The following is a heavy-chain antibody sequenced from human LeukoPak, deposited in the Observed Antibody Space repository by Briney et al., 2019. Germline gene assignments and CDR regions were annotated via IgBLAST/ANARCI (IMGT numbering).Heavy chain of an antibody. V-gene: IGHV3-74*01. CDR3: ARAYCGGDCYHDY. CDR2: INSDGSST. D-gene: IGHD2-21*02. Sequence: GGSLRLSCAASGFTFSNYWMHWVRQAPGKGLVWVSRINSDGSSTRYADSVKGRFTISRDNSKNTLYLQMNSLRAEDTAVYYCARAYCGGDCYHDYWGQGTLVTVSS. J-gene: IGHJ4*02. CDR1: GFTFSNYW.